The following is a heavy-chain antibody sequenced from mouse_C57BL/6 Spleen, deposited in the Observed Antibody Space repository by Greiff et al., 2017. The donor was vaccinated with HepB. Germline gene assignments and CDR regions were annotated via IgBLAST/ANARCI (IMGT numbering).Heavy chain of an antibody. V-gene: IGHV1-53*01. J-gene: IGHJ4*01. Sequence: VQLQQSGTELVKPGASVKLSCKASGYTFTSYWMHWVKQRPGQGLEWIGNINPSNGGTNYNEKFKSKATLTVDKSSSTAYMQLSSLTSEDSAVYDCAEEYYYGSRHYAMDYWGQGTSVTVSS. CDR1: GYTFTSYW. CDR2: INPSNGGT. CDR3: AEEYYYGSRHYAMDY. D-gene: IGHD1-1*01.